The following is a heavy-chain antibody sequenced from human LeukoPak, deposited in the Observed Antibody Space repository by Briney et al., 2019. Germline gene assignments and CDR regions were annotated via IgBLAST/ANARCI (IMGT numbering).Heavy chain of an antibody. J-gene: IGHJ4*02. V-gene: IGHV1-2*06. Sequence: ASVKVSCTASGYTFTAYHMHWVRQAPGQGLEWMGRVNPYSGDTNYAQRFQGRVTMTRDTSISTAYMELSRPTFDDTAVFCCATLGGVAGVPYWGQGTLVTVSS. CDR2: VNPYSGDT. D-gene: IGHD6-19*01. CDR1: GYTFTAYH. CDR3: ATLGGVAGVPY.